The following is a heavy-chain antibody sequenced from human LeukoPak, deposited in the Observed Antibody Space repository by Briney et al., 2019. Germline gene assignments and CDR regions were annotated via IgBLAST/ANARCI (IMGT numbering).Heavy chain of an antibody. CDR1: GYPFTSFD. CDR2: MTPNSEKR. CDR3: ARGRGWGILDS. J-gene: IGHJ4*02. D-gene: IGHD6-19*01. V-gene: IGHV1-8*01. Sequence: GASVKVSCKTSGYPFTSFDIHWVRQAAGHGLEWMSWMTPNSEKRGYAQKFQGRVTMTADTSIDTAYMELSSLTFDDTALYYCARGRGWGILDSWGQGNLVTVSS.